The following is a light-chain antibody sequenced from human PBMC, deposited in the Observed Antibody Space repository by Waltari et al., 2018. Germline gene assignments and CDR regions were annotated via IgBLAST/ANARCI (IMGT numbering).Light chain of an antibody. CDR2: DAT. CDR1: QSVRIY. Sequence: EIVLTQSPATLSLSPGERATRSCRASQSVRIYLAWYQQKPGQAPRLLIYDATNRATSIPARFTGSGSGTDFTLTIDSLEPEDFAVYYCQQRSNWVSFGGGTKVEIK. CDR3: QQRSNWVS. J-gene: IGKJ4*01. V-gene: IGKV3-11*01.